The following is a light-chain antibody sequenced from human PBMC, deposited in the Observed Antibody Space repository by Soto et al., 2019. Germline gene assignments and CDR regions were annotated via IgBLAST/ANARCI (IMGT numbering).Light chain of an antibody. CDR3: TSYAVSNSHV. CDR2: EVT. Sequence: QSVLTQPPSASGSPGQSVTISCTGTSSDVCSYNFVSWYQQYPGKAPKLLIYEVTKRPSGVPDRFSGSKSGNTASLTVSGLQAEYEADYYCTSYAVSNSHVFGTGTKVTVL. V-gene: IGLV2-8*01. CDR1: SSDVCSYNF. J-gene: IGLJ1*01.